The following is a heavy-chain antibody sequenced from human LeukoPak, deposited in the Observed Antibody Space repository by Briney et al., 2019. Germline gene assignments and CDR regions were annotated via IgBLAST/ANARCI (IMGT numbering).Heavy chain of an antibody. CDR1: GFTFSSYA. Sequence: PGGSLRLSCAASGFTFSSYAMSWVRQAPGKGLEWVSAISGSGGSTYYADSVKGRFTISRDDAKNSLYLEMDSLRAEDTAVYYCARTIYYYESTSYFSDAFDVWGQGTMATVSS. CDR2: ISGSGGST. D-gene: IGHD3-22*01. V-gene: IGHV3-23*01. J-gene: IGHJ3*01. CDR3: ARTIYYYESTSYFSDAFDV.